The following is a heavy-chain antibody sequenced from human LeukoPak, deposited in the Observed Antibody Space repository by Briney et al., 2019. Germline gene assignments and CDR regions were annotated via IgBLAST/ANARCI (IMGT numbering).Heavy chain of an antibody. CDR2: IKQDGSEK. J-gene: IGHJ4*02. CDR3: ARDLTIRVRGVTIYFDY. V-gene: IGHV3-7*03. D-gene: IGHD3-10*01. Sequence: PGGSLRLSCAASGFTFSSYWMNWVRQAPGKGLEWVANIKQDGSEKYYVDSVKGRFTISRDNAKNSLYLQMNSLRAEDTAVYYCARDLTIRVRGVTIYFDYWGQGTLVTVSS. CDR1: GFTFSSYW.